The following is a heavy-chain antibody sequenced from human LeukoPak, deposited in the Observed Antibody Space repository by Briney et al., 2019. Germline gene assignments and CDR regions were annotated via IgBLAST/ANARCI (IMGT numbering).Heavy chain of an antibody. V-gene: IGHV3-30*18. J-gene: IGHJ4*02. Sequence: QPGRSLRLSCAASGFTFSSYGMHWVRQAPGKGLEWVAVISYDGSNKYYADSVKGRFTISRDNSKNTLYLQMNSLRAEDTAVYYCAKGPPLSYYLDYWGQGTLVTVSS. CDR3: AKGPPLSYYLDY. CDR1: GFTFSSYG. D-gene: IGHD3-10*01. CDR2: ISYDGSNK.